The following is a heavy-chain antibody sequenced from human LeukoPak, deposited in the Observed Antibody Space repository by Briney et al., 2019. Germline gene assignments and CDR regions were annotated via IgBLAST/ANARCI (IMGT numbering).Heavy chain of an antibody. D-gene: IGHD6-19*01. CDR2: INWNGGST. CDR1: GFTFDDYG. Sequence: GGSLRLSCAASGFTFDDYGMSWVRQAPGKGLEWVSGINWNGGSTGYADSVKGRFTISRDNAKNSLYLQMNSLRAEDTALYYCARRVGAVAGRSYYYMDVWGKGTTVTISS. CDR3: ARRVGAVAGRSYYYMDV. V-gene: IGHV3-20*04. J-gene: IGHJ6*03.